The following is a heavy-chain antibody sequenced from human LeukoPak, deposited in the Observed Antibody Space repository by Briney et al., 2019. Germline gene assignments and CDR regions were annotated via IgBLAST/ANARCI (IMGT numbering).Heavy chain of an antibody. CDR2: ISAYNGNT. Sequence: ASVKVSCKASGYTFTSYGISWVRQAPGQGLEWMGWISAYNGNTNYAQKLQGRGTMTTDTSTSTAYMELRSLRSDDTAVYYCASGNLGDYFAADYGMDVWGQGTTVTVSS. CDR3: ASGNLGDYFAADYGMDV. CDR1: GYTFTSYG. D-gene: IGHD4-17*01. V-gene: IGHV1-18*01. J-gene: IGHJ6*02.